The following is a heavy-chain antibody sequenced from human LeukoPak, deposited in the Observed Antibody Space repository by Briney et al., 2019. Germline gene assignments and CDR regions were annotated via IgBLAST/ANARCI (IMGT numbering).Heavy chain of an antibody. CDR3: GRDDERGVVTPH. D-gene: IGHD2-21*02. Sequence: SETLSLTCTVSGGSISGTDYYWGWIRQPPGKGLEWIGIIYYNGRTFYNPSLKSRVTVSVDTSRNQFSLNVRSVTTADTAVYYCGRDDERGVVTPHWGQGTLVTVSS. J-gene: IGHJ4*02. CDR1: GGSISGTDYY. V-gene: IGHV4-39*07. CDR2: IYYNGRT.